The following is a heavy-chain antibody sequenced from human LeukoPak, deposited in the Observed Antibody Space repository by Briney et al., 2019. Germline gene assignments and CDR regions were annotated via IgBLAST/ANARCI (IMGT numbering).Heavy chain of an antibody. J-gene: IGHJ3*02. CDR2: ISTSGSTA. CDR1: GFTFSSYE. Sequence: GGSLRLSCAASGFTFSSYEMNWVRQAPGKGLEWVSYISTSGSTAHHADSVKGRFTISRDNAKNSLYLQVNGLRAEDTAIYYCARCKYTSGWLDAFDMWGQGTMVTVSS. V-gene: IGHV3-48*03. D-gene: IGHD6-19*01. CDR3: ARCKYTSGWLDAFDM.